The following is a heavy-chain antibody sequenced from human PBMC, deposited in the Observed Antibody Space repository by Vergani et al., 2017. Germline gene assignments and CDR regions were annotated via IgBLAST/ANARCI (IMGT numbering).Heavy chain of an antibody. Sequence: QLQLQESGSGLVKPSQTLSLTCAVSGDSITNGGISWNWIRQPPGKGPEWIGYIFPSGNSDYNPSLKNRVSISLDKSKNQFSLWVNSVTAADTAVYFCARASLRALVGYYYYMDVWGKGKTVVVSS. J-gene: IGHJ6*03. CDR1: GDSITNGGIS. CDR3: ARASLRALVGYYYYMDV. CDR2: IFPSGNS. V-gene: IGHV4-30-2*01. D-gene: IGHD3-16*02.